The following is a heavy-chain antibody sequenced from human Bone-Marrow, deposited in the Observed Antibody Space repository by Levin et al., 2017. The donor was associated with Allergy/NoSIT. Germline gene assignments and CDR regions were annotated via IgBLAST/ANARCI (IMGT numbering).Heavy chain of an antibody. V-gene: IGHV3-30*04. J-gene: IGHJ4*02. Sequence: PGGSLRLSCAASGFTFSSFAMHWVRQAPGNGLQWVAVIFPDGASKSADSVKGRFIVSRDNVKNTLYLQMDSLKPEDTGIYYCAREGIVGALGQYWGQGTLVTVSS. D-gene: IGHD1-26*01. CDR3: AREGIVGALGQY. CDR1: GFTFSSFA. CDR2: IFPDGASK.